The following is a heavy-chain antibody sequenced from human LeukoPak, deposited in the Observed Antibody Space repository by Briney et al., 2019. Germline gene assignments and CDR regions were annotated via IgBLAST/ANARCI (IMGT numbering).Heavy chain of an antibody. J-gene: IGHJ6*02. CDR3: ARRGYYYDSSGYYGGYYYYGMDV. Sequence: GGSLRLSCAASGFTLSSYAMHWVRQAPGKGLEWVAVISYDGSNKYYADSVKGRFTISRDNSKNTLYLQMNSLRAEDTAVYYCARRGYYYDSSGYYGGYYYYGMDVWGQGTTVTVSS. V-gene: IGHV3-30-3*01. CDR2: ISYDGSNK. CDR1: GFTLSSYA. D-gene: IGHD3-22*01.